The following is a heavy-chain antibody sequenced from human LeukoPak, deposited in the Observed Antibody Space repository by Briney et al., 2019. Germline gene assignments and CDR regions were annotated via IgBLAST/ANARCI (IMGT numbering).Heavy chain of an antibody. D-gene: IGHD6-6*01. CDR1: GGSISTYY. Sequence: SETLSLTCTVSGGSISTYYWNWIRQPPGKGLEWIGYIYHSGSTNYNTSLQSRVTISVDTSKNQFSLNLNSVNAADTAVYYCARGGAARLHFQNWGQGTLVTVSS. CDR3: ARGGAARLHFQN. J-gene: IGHJ1*01. V-gene: IGHV4-59*13. CDR2: IYHSGST.